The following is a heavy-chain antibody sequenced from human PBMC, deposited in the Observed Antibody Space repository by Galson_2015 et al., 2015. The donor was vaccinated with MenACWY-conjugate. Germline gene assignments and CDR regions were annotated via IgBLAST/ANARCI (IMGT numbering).Heavy chain of an antibody. J-gene: IGHJ5*02. Sequence: SLRLSCAASGFTFSRYWMHWVRHIPGKGLVWVSRISGDAGSSYYADSVSGRFAISRDNAKNTLYLQMSSLKVEDSAVYYCASSEIVSSWGRGALVTVSS. V-gene: IGHV3-74*01. CDR2: ISGDAGSS. D-gene: IGHD2-21*01. CDR1: GFTFSRYW. CDR3: ASSEIVSS.